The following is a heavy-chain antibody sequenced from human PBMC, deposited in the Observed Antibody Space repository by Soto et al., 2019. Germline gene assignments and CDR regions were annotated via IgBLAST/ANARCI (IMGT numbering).Heavy chain of an antibody. J-gene: IGHJ4*02. CDR1: GYTLTELS. D-gene: IGHD1-26*01. V-gene: IGHV1-24*01. Sequence: VSVKVSCKVSGYTLTELSMHWVRQAPGKGLEWMGGFDPEDGETIYAQKFQGRVTMTEDTSTDTAYMELSSLRSEDTAVYYCATDTPGATLVVYFDYWGQGTLVTVSS. CDR2: FDPEDGET. CDR3: ATDTPGATLVVYFDY.